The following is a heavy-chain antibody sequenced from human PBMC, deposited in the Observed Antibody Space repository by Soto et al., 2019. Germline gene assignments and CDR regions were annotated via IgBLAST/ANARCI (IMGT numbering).Heavy chain of an antibody. D-gene: IGHD3-22*01. CDR2: ISGSGGST. J-gene: IGHJ4*02. V-gene: IGHV3-23*01. CDR1: GFTFSSYA. CDR3: AKGHSRYYYDSSGYYLYYFDY. Sequence: GGSLRLSCAASGFTFSSYAMSWVRQAPGKGLEWVSAISGSGGSTYYADSVKGRFTISRDNSKNTLYLQMNSLRAEDTAVYYCAKGHSRYYYDSSGYYLYYFDYWGQGTLVTVSS.